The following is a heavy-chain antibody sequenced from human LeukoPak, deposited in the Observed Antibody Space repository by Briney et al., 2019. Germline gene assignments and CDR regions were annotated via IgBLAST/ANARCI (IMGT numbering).Heavy chain of an antibody. CDR2: IYHSGST. Sequence: SETLSLTCTVSGGSISSGGYYWSWIRQPPEKGLEWIGYIYHSGSTYYNPSLKSRVTISVDRSKNQFSLKLSSVTAADTAVYYCARASPDFDYWGQGTLVTVSS. J-gene: IGHJ4*02. CDR1: GGSISSGGYY. CDR3: ARASPDFDY. V-gene: IGHV4-30-2*01.